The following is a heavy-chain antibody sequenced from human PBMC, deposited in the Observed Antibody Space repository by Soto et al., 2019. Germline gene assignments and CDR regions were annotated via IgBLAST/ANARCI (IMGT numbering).Heavy chain of an antibody. CDR2: IYYSGST. J-gene: IGHJ4*02. Sequence: QVQLQESGPGLVKPSETLSLTCTDSGGSISSYYWSWIRQPPGQGLEWVGYIYYSGSTNYNPSLKRRVTIAVDTSKNQFSLKLSSVTAADTAVYYCAVAEGMYDFWSGLAYWGQGTLVTVSS. D-gene: IGHD3-3*01. CDR3: AVAEGMYDFWSGLAY. V-gene: IGHV4-59*01. CDR1: GGSISSYY.